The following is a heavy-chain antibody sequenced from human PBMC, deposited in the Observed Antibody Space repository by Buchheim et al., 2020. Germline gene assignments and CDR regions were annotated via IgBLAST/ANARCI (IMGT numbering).Heavy chain of an antibody. D-gene: IGHD5-18*01. CDR1: GVSISSFY. Sequence: QVQLQESGPGLVKPSETLSLTCSVSGVSISSFYWSWIRQPPGKGLEWIGHIYDSGYTNYNPSLKSRVNISVDTSKSQLHLKLRSVTAADTAVYYCAREHTSVGFTYGYGMDVWGQGTT. CDR3: AREHTSVGFTYGYGMDV. V-gene: IGHV4-59*01. CDR2: IYDSGYT. J-gene: IGHJ6*02.